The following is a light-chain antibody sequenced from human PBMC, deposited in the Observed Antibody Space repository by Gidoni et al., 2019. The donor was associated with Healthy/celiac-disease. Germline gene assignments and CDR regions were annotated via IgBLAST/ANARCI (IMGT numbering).Light chain of an antibody. CDR3: QQRSNWPPIT. Sequence: IVLTHSPATLSLSQGARATLSCRASQSVSSYLAWYQQKPGQAPRLLIYDASNRATGIPARFSGSGSGTEFTLTISSLEPEDFAVYYCQQRSNWPPITFGQGTRLEIK. J-gene: IGKJ5*01. V-gene: IGKV3-11*01. CDR2: DAS. CDR1: QSVSSY.